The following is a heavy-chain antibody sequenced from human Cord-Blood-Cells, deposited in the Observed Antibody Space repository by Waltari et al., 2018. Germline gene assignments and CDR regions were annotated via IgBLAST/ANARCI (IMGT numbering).Heavy chain of an antibody. D-gene: IGHD2-15*01. Sequence: QVQLVQSGAEVKKPGASVKVSCKASGYTFTGYYMHWVRPAPGQGLEWMGWINPNSGGTNYAQKFQGWVTMTRDTSISTAYMELSRLRSDDTAVYYCARPLGYCSGGSCYYDAFDIWGQGTMVTVSS. CDR2: INPNSGGT. V-gene: IGHV1-2*04. J-gene: IGHJ3*02. CDR3: ARPLGYCSGGSCYYDAFDI. CDR1: GYTFTGYY.